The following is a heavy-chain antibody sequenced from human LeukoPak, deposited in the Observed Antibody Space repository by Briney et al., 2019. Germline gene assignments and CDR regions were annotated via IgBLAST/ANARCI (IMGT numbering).Heavy chain of an antibody. CDR2: IKRDGSEK. CDR3: ANVYYDSSGYYYGGGYFDY. Sequence: GGSLRISCAASGFTFSSYWMSWVRQAPGKGLEWVANIKRDGSEKYYVDSVKGRFTISRDNAKNSLYLQMNSLRAEDTAVYYCANVYYDSSGYYYGGGYFDYWGQGTLVTVSS. V-gene: IGHV3-7*01. D-gene: IGHD3-22*01. CDR1: GFTFSSYW. J-gene: IGHJ4*02.